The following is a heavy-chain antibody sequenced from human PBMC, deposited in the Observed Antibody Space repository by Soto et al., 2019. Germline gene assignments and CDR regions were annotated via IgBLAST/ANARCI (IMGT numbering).Heavy chain of an antibody. J-gene: IGHJ6*02. CDR2: ISYDGSNR. CDR3: AKTKQQLGDYYYAMYV. V-gene: IGHV3-30*18. D-gene: IGHD6-13*01. CDR1: GFTFRTYG. Sequence: QVQLVESGGGVVQPGRSLRLSCAASGFTFRTYGMHWVRQAPGKGLEWVALISYDGSNRYYADSVKGRFTISSDTSKNTLFLQMNSLRPEDTDVYYCAKTKQQLGDYYYAMYVWGQGTTVIVSS.